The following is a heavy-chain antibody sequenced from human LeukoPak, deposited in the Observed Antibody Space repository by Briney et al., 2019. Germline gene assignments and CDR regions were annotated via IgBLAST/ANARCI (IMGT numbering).Heavy chain of an antibody. J-gene: IGHJ4*02. D-gene: IGHD4-17*01. CDR1: GGSISSGDYY. CDR2: IYYSGST. V-gene: IGHV4-30-4*01. Sequence: SQTLSLTCTVSGGSISSGDYYWSWIRQPPGKGLEWIGYIYYSGSTYYNPSLKSRVTISVDTSKNQFSLKLSSVTAADTAVYYCARVYGDYVIGFDYWGQGTLVTVPS. CDR3: ARVYGDYVIGFDY.